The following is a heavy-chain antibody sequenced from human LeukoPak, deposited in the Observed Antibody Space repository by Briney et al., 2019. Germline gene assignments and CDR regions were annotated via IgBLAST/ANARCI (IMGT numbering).Heavy chain of an antibody. D-gene: IGHD4-11*01. V-gene: IGHV4-34*01. CDR2: INHSGST. CDR1: GGSFSRYY. J-gene: IGHJ6*03. Sequence: SDTLSLTCAVKGGSFSRYYWSWIRQPPGKGLEWIGEINHSGSTNYNPSLKSRVTISVDTSKNQFSLKLNSVTAADTAIYYCARGNMWDYRRYYYYMDVWGKGTTVTVSS. CDR3: ARGNMWDYRRYYYYMDV.